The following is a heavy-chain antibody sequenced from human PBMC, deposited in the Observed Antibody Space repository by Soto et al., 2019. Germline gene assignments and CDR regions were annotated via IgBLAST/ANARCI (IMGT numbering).Heavy chain of an antibody. V-gene: IGHV4-38-2*01. J-gene: IGHJ5*02. CDR1: GYSISSGYY. CDR3: ARAAKRGGVTDNWFDP. CDR2: IYHTGST. D-gene: IGHD3-16*01. Sequence: SETLSLTCAVSGYSISSGYYWGWVRQPPGKGLEWIANIYHTGSTYYNPSLKSRVTISVDTSRNQFPLKLNSVTAADTAVYYCARAAKRGGVTDNWFDPWGRGTLVTVSS.